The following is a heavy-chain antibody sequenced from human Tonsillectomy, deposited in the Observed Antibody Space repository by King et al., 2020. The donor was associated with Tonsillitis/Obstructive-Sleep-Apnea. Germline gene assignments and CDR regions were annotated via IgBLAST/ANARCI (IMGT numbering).Heavy chain of an antibody. CDR1: GGSISSYY. CDR2: IYYSGST. D-gene: IGHD2-2*02. J-gene: IGHJ4*02. V-gene: IGHV4-59*01. CDR3: ARVHCSSTSCYTGEYYFDY. Sequence: QLQESGPGLVKPSETLSLTCTVSGGSISSYYWSWIRQPPGKGLAWIGYIYYSGSTNYNPSLKSRVTISVDTSKNQFSLKLSSVTAADTAVYYCARVHCSSTSCYTGEYYFDYWGQGALVTVSS.